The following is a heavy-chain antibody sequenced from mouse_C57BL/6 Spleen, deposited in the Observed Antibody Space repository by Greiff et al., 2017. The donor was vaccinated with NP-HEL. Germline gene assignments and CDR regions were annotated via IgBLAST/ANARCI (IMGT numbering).Heavy chain of an antibody. V-gene: IGHV1-64*01. CDR3: ASWDYGFAY. CDR2: IHPNSGST. CDR1: GYTFTSYW. D-gene: IGHD2-4*01. J-gene: IGHJ3*01. Sequence: QVQLQQPGAELVKPGASVKLSCKASGYTFTSYWMHWVKQRPGQGLEWIGMIHPNSGSTNYNEKFKGKATLTVDKSSSTAYMQLSSLTSEDAAVYYCASWDYGFAYWGQGTLVTVSA.